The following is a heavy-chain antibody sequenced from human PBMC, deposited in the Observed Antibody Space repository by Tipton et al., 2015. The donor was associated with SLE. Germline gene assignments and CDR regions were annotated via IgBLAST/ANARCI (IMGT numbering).Heavy chain of an antibody. V-gene: IGHV3-33*06. J-gene: IGHJ6*03. CDR3: AKVGAAAGYYYYYYMDV. Sequence: SLRLSCAASGFTFSSYGMHWVRQAPGKGLEWVAVIWYDGSNKYYADSVKGRFTISRDNSKNTLYLQMNSLRAEDTAVYYCAKVGAAAGYYYYYYMDVWGKGTTVTVSS. CDR2: IWYDGSNK. D-gene: IGHD6-13*01. CDR1: GFTFSSYG.